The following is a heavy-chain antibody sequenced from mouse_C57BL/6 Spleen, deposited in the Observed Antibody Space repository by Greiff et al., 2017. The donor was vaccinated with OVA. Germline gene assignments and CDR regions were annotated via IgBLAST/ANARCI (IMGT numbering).Heavy chain of an antibody. CDR1: GFTFSDYY. J-gene: IGHJ3*01. CDR2: INYDGSST. Sequence: EVHLVESEGGLVQPGSSMKLSCTASGFTFSDYYMAWVRQVPEKGLEWVANINYDGSSTYYLDSLKSRFIISRDNAKNILYLQMSSLKSEDTATYYCAREGGSLTGTRGFAYWGQGTLVTVSA. V-gene: IGHV5-16*01. D-gene: IGHD4-1*01. CDR3: AREGGSLTGTRGFAY.